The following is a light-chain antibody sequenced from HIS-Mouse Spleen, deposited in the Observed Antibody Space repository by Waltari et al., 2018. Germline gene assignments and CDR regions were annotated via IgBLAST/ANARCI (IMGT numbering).Light chain of an antibody. Sequence: SYELTQPSSVSVSPGQTARITCSGDVLAKKYARWFQQKPGQAPVLVIYKESERPSGIPERFSGSSSGTTVTLTISGAQVEDEADYYCYSAADNRVFGGGTKLTVL. CDR1: VLAKKY. CDR2: KES. CDR3: YSAADNRV. V-gene: IGLV3-27*01. J-gene: IGLJ3*02.